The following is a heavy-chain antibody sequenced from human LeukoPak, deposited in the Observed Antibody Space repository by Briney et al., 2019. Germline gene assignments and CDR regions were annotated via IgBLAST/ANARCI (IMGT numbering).Heavy chain of an antibody. Sequence: PGGSLRLSCAASGFSFSNYAMNWVRQAPGKGLEWVGRIKDGSGATDYAAPVKGRFTISRDDSKNTLYLQMSSLKTEDTAVYYCTTDLSFRNVEMSFIRENTLDMWGQGTMVTVSS. D-gene: IGHD5-24*01. CDR1: GFSFSNYA. CDR2: IKDGSGAT. CDR3: TTDLSFRNVEMSFIRENTLDM. J-gene: IGHJ3*02. V-gene: IGHV3-15*01.